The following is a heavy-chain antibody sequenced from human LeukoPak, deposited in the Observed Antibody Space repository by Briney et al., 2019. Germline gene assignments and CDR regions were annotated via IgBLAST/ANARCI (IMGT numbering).Heavy chain of an antibody. CDR1: GYTFINYG. J-gene: IGHJ4*02. CDR2: ISAYNGNT. D-gene: IGHD3-10*01. CDR3: ARVRSDVRDYGDS. Sequence: ASVKVSCKASGYTFINYGISWVRQAPGQGLEWMGWISAYNGNTNYAQKLQGRVTMTTDTSTSTAYMELRSLRSDDTAVYCCARVRSDVRDYGDSWGQGSLVIVSS. V-gene: IGHV1-18*01.